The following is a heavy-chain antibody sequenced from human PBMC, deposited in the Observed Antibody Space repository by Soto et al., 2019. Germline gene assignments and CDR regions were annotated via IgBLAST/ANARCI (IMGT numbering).Heavy chain of an antibody. D-gene: IGHD3-3*01. CDR3: ARLGGVLEGYYYGVDV. CDR1: GGSFSGYY. J-gene: IGHJ6*02. V-gene: IGHV4-34*01. Sequence: PSETLSLTCAVYGGSFSGYYWSWFRQPPGKGLEWIGEINHSGSTNYNPSLKSRVTISVDTSKNQFFLNVNSVTATDTAVYYCARLGGVLEGYYYGVDVWGQGTTVTVSS. CDR2: INHSGST.